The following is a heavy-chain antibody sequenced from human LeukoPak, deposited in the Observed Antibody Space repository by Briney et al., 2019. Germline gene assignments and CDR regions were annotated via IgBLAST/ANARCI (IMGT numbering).Heavy chain of an antibody. J-gene: IGHJ5*02. CDR3: ARGGGDSSSGYNWFDP. CDR1: GGSISSYY. CDR2: IYYSGST. Sequence: SETLSLTCTVSGGSISSYYWSWIRQPPGKGLEWIGYIYYSGSTNYNPSLKSRVTISVDTSKNQFSLKLSSVTAADTAVYYCARGGGDSSSGYNWFDPWGQGTLVTVSS. D-gene: IGHD6-6*01. V-gene: IGHV4-59*01.